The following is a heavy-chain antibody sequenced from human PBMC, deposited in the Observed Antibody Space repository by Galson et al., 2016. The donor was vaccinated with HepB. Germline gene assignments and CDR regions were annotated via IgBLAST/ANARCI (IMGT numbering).Heavy chain of an antibody. CDR3: WKLGEGHTTAC. CDR2: INPNTGDT. V-gene: IGHV1-2*06. Sequence: SVKVSCKASGYLFTGYYMHWVRQAPGQGLEWMGRINPNTGDTVYAQSFQGRVTMTSDTSLSTSYMELITLRSDDTAVYDCWKLGEGHTTACWGQGTLAPVSS. D-gene: IGHD3-16*01. CDR1: GYLFTGYY. J-gene: IGHJ4*02.